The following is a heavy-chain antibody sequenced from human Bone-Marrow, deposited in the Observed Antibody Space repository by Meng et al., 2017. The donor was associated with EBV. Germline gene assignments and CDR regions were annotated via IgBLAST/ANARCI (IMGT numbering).Heavy chain of an antibody. CDR1: GASVSSGSYY. Sequence: QATWQEWGPGLVKPSEALFLICTVSGASVSSGSYYWGWIRQPPGKGLEWIGYIYYSGSTNYYPSRKSRVTISVDTSKNQFSLKLSSGTAADTAVYYCARDNVDTAMVPHWGQGTLVTVSS. CDR3: ARDNVDTAMVPH. V-gene: IGHV4-61*01. CDR2: IYYSGST. D-gene: IGHD5-18*01. J-gene: IGHJ4*02.